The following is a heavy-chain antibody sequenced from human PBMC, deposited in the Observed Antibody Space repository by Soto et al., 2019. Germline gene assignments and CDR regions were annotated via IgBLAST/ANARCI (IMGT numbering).Heavy chain of an antibody. CDR2: ISRSGSA. D-gene: IGHD2-8*02. CDR1: GGSFSGYY. CDR3: ARGMTPPGAPAWYYFDS. V-gene: IGHV4-34*01. Sequence: SETLSLTCAVSGGSFSGYYWNWIRQPPGKGLEWLAEISRSGSATYNPSLKGRVTMSVDTSKNQISLRLTSVTAADTALYYCARGMTPPGAPAWYYFDSWGQGTLVTVSS. J-gene: IGHJ4*02.